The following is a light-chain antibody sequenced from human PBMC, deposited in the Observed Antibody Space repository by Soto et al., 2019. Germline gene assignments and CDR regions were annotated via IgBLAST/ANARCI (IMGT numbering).Light chain of an antibody. CDR1: QSISSW. CDR3: QQYNSYPVT. CDR2: KAS. V-gene: IGKV1-5*03. J-gene: IGKJ1*01. Sequence: DIQMTQSPSTLSASVGDRVTITCRASQSISSWLAWYQQKPGKAPKVLIYKASNLESGVPSRFSGSGSGTEFTLNISSLQPDDFATYYYQQYNSYPVTFGQGTKVEIK.